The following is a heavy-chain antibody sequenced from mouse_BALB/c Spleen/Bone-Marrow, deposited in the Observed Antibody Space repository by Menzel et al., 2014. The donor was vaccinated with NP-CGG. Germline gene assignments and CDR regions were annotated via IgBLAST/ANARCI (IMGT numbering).Heavy chain of an antibody. CDR2: IRNKANGYTT. CDR3: ARDVGNYVRFAY. D-gene: IGHD2-1*01. Sequence: EVKPMESGGGLVQPGGSLRLSCATSGFTFTDYYMSWVRQPPGEALEWLGFIRNKANGYTTEYSASVKGRFTISRDNSQSILYLQMNTLRAEDSATYYCARDVGNYVRFAYWGQGTLVTVSA. J-gene: IGHJ3*01. V-gene: IGHV7-3*02. CDR1: GFTFTDYY.